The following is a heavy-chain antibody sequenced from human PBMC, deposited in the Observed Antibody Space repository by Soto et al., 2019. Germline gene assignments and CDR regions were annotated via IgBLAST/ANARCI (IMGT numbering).Heavy chain of an antibody. V-gene: IGHV3-7*01. CDR2: INEDGSEK. D-gene: IGHD1-26*01. Sequence: PGGSLRLSCVASGFTFSRYWMTWVRQAPGKGLEWVANINEDGSEKYYVDSVKGRFTISRDNAKNSLYLQMNSLGAEDTAVYYCAELLVGPPYPWGQGALVTVSS. J-gene: IGHJ5*02. CDR1: GFTFSRYW. CDR3: AELLVGPPYP.